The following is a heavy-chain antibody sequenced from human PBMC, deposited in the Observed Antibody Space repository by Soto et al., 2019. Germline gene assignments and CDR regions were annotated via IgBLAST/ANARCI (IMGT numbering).Heavy chain of an antibody. V-gene: IGHV3-74*01. CDR1: GFTFSSYW. CDR2: INSDGRAT. Sequence: GGSLRLSCAASGFTFSSYWMHWVRQVPGKGLVWVSRINSDGRATNFTDSVKGRFIISRDNAKSTVHLQMNSLRAEDTAVYYCVRGYSGTYRIDFWGQGALVTVSS. D-gene: IGHD1-26*01. CDR3: VRGYSGTYRIDF. J-gene: IGHJ4*02.